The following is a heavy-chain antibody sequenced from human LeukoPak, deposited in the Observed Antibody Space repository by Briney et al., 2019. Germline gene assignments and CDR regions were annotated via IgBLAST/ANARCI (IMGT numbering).Heavy chain of an antibody. CDR1: GYSFTRYW. CDR2: IYPGDSDT. CDR3: ARPKGGLGYCSSTSCYFDY. J-gene: IGHJ4*02. D-gene: IGHD2-2*01. V-gene: IGHV5-51*01. Sequence: GESLKISCKGCGYSFTRYWIGWVRQMPGKGLEWMGIIYPGDSDTRYSPSFQGQVTISADKSISTAYLQWSSLKASDTAMYYCARPKGGLGYCSSTSCYFDYWGQGTLVTVSS.